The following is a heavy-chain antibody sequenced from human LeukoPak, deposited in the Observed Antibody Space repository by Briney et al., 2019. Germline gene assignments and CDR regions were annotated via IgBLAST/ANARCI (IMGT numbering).Heavy chain of an antibody. J-gene: IGHJ3*02. D-gene: IGHD2-2*01. V-gene: IGHV1-8*01. CDR2: MNPNSGNT. Sequence: ASVKVSCKASGYTFTSYDINWVRQATGQGLEWMGWMNPNSGNTGYAQKFQGRVTMTRNTSISTAYMELSSLRSEDTAVYYCARGVVPAAIRSIAFDIWGQGTMVTVSS. CDR3: ARGVVPAAIRSIAFDI. CDR1: GYTFTSYD.